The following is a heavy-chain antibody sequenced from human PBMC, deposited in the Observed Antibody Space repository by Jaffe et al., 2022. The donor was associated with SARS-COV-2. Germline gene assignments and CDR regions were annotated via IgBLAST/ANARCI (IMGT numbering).Heavy chain of an antibody. CDR2: INASGAKT. CDR1: GFRFSSYS. V-gene: IGHV3-23*01. Sequence: EVYLLESGGGLVQPGGSLRLSCAASGFRFSSYSMMWVRQAPGKGPECVSGINASGAKTYYADSVKGRFTISRDNSKNTVSLQMNSLRSEDTAIYYCAKDRVVDGAWNSDYWGQGTLVTVSS. D-gene: IGHD2-15*01. CDR3: AKDRVVDGAWNSDY. J-gene: IGHJ4*02.